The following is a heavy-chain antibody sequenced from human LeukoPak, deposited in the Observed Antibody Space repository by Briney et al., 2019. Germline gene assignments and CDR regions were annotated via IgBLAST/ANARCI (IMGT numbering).Heavy chain of an antibody. V-gene: IGHV4-39*01. D-gene: IGHD4-17*01. CDR2: MHYSGST. CDR3: ARQFDYGDYWGTFDY. CDR1: GFTFSSYA. J-gene: IGHJ4*02. Sequence: GSLRLSCAASGFTFSSYAMSWIRQSPGKGLEWIGSMHYSGSTWYNPSLKSRVTISGDTSKNQVSLKVRSVTAADTAVYYCARQFDYGDYWGTFDYWGQGTLVTVSS.